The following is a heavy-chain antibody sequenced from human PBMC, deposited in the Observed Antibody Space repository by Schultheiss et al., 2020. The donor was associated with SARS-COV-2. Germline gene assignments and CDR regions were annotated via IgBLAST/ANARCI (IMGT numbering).Heavy chain of an antibody. J-gene: IGHJ4*02. Sequence: GGSLRLSCAASGFTFSRYGIHWVRQAPGKGLEWVSYISSSGSTIYYADSVKGRFTISRDNAKNSLYLQMNSLRAEDTAVYYCASYLLQWLVVYWGQGTLVTVSS. CDR2: ISSSGSTI. CDR3: ASYLLQWLVVY. V-gene: IGHV3-48*04. D-gene: IGHD6-19*01. CDR1: GFTFSRYG.